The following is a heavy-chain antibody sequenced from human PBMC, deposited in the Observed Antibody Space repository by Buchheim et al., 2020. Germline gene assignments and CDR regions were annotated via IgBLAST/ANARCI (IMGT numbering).Heavy chain of an antibody. V-gene: IGHV1-69*01. D-gene: IGHD5-18*01. CDR3: AQKDSHGFYFDL. CDR1: GGTFNMYA. Sequence: QVQLVQSGAEVKKPGSSVKLSCKASGGTFNMYAMNWVRQAPGQGLEWMGEIVPLFGTTNYAQNFQGRATITADESTSTAYMELSTLNSEDSAVYYCAQKDSHGFYFDLWGQGTL. CDR2: IVPLFGTT. J-gene: IGHJ4*02.